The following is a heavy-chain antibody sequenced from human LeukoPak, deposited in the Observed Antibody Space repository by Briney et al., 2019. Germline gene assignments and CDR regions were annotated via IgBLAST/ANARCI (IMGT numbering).Heavy chain of an antibody. Sequence: GGSLRLSCAASGFTFSRYAMSWVRQAPGKGLEWVSAISGSGGSTNYADSVKGRFTIYRDNPKNTLYLQMNSLRAEDTAVYYCARDGPWIQLLSPRAFDIWGQGTMVTVSS. CDR2: ISGSGGST. CDR1: GFTFSRYA. V-gene: IGHV3-23*01. J-gene: IGHJ3*02. D-gene: IGHD5-18*01. CDR3: ARDGPWIQLLSPRAFDI.